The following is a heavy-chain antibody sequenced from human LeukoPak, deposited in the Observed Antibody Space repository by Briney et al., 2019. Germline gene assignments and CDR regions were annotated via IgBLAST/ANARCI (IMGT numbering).Heavy chain of an antibody. CDR1: GFTFSNYA. CDR2: ISASGGGT. V-gene: IGHV3-23*01. J-gene: IGHJ4*02. Sequence: GGSLRLSCAGSGFTFSNYAMSWVRQAPGKGLEWVSAISASGGGTYYADSVRGRFTISRDNSKNTVYLQMNSLRAEDMAVYYCAKHGGGGSYGTFDYWGQGTLVTVSS. D-gene: IGHD1-26*01. CDR3: AKHGGGGSYGTFDY.